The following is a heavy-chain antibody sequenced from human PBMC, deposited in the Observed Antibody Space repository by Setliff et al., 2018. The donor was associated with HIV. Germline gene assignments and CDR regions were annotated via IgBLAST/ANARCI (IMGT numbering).Heavy chain of an antibody. J-gene: IGHJ4*02. CDR3: ALMLWGIPF. CDR2: ISPDGSAT. Sequence: PGGSLRLSCAASGSTFSSAWMGWVRQAPAKGLEWVANISPDGSATYYVDSVKGRFTISRDNAKNSLYLQLNSLRTEDAAIYYCALMLWGIPFWGRGTLVTVSS. CDR1: GSTFSSAW. D-gene: IGHD3-16*01. V-gene: IGHV3-7*03.